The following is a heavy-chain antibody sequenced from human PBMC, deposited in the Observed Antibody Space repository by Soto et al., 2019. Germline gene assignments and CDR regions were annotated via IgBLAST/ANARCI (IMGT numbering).Heavy chain of an antibody. J-gene: IGHJ6*02. Sequence: ESGPTLVNPTQTLTLTCTFSGFSLSTSGMCVSWIRQPPGKALEWLARIDWDDDKYYSTSLKTRLTISKDTSKNQVVLTMTNMDPVDTATYYCARIQYRGFLEWSPGYYYGMDVWGQGT. D-gene: IGHD3-3*01. CDR2: IDWDDDK. V-gene: IGHV2-70*11. CDR3: ARIQYRGFLEWSPGYYYGMDV. CDR1: GFSLSTSGMC.